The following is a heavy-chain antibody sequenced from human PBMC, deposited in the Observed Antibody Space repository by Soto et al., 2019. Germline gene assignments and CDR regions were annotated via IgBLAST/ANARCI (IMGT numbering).Heavy chain of an antibody. J-gene: IGHJ2*01. Sequence: HVQLVESGGGVVQPGRSLGLSCAASGFTFNTYGMHWVRQAPGKGLEWVAAISYDGINKYYVDSVKGRFTISRDNSKNTLYVQMNSLRAEDTALYYCARSPQPTRGIHWYFDLWGRGILVTVSS. CDR2: ISYDGINK. D-gene: IGHD1-26*01. V-gene: IGHV3-30*03. CDR3: ARSPQPTRGIHWYFDL. CDR1: GFTFNTYG.